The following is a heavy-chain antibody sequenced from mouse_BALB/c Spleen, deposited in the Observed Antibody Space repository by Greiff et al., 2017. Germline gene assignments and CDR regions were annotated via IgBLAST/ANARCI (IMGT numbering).Heavy chain of an antibody. V-gene: IGHV1-54*01. CDR2: INPGSGGT. J-gene: IGHJ2*01. D-gene: IGHD1-1*01. CDR3: ARDYYGKDY. CDR1: GYAFTNYL. Sequence: QVQLKQSGAELVRPGTSVKVSCKASGYAFTNYLIEWVKQRPGQGLEWIGVINPGSGGTNYNEKFKGKATLTADKSSSTAYMQLSSLTSDDSAVYFCARDYYGKDYWGQGTTLTVSS.